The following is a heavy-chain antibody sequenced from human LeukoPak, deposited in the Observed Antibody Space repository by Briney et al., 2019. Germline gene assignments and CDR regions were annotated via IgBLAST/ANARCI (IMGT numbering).Heavy chain of an antibody. CDR2: IYHSGST. D-gene: IGHD3-10*01. Sequence: SETLSLTCTVSGGSISSYSWSWIRQPPGKGLEWIGYIYHSGSTYYNPSLKSRVTISVDRSKNQFSLKLSSVTAADTAVYYCAREDSGSGSYFDYWGQGTLVTVSS. CDR3: AREDSGSGSYFDY. V-gene: IGHV4-30-2*01. CDR1: GGSISSYS. J-gene: IGHJ4*02.